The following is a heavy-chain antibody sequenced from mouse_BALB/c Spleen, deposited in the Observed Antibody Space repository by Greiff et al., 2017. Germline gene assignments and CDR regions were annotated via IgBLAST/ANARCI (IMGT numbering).Heavy chain of an antibody. CDR3: ARESTVVARWFGV. V-gene: IGHV2-6-4*01. J-gene: IGHJ1*01. D-gene: IGHD1-1*01. CDR1: GFSLSRYS. CDR2: IWGGGST. Sequence: VQLVESGPGLVAPSQSLSITCTVSGFSLSRYSVHWVRQPPGKGLEWLGRIWGGGSTDYNSALKSRLSISKDNSKSQVFLKMNSLQTDDTAMYFCARESTVVARWFGVWGARTTVTVSS.